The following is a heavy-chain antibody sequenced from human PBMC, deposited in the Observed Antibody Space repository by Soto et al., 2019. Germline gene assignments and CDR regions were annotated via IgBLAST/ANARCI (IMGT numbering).Heavy chain of an antibody. CDR1: CASFNNYF. Sequence: PSDTLSLTCAVNCASFNNYFWSWIRQSPGKGLEWIGEINHTGSTNYNPYLKSRVTNSVDTSKNQFSLRLSSVTAADTGVYYCASQVGVPSKWVGVAWGQGTLVTVSS. CDR3: ASQVGVPSKWVGVA. CDR2: INHTGST. D-gene: IGHD1-26*01. J-gene: IGHJ5*02. V-gene: IGHV4-34*01.